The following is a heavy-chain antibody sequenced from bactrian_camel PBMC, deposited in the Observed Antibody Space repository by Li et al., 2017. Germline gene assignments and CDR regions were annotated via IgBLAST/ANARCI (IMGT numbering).Heavy chain of an antibody. D-gene: IGHD8*01. CDR2: TTKDDGA. J-gene: IGHJ4*01. V-gene: IGHV3S53*01. CDR1: GLSYAQSAQTD. Sequence: HVQLVESGGGSVQPGGSLILSCTATGLSYAQSAQTDMGWYRQAPGKECDLVATTKDDGAYYANSVKGRFTITQTGNTVYLQMNSLKVEDTAVYYCAAYIPPVTDVYRFCSEGICRCDATVSYWGHGTQVTVS. CDR3: AAYIPPVTDVYRFCSEGICRCDATVSY.